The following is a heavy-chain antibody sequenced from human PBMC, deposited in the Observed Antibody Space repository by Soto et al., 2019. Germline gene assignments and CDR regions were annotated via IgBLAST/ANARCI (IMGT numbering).Heavy chain of an antibody. CDR1: GFTVSDNY. Sequence: GGSLRLSCAASGFTVSDNYMNWVRQAPGKGLEWVSVIYGGGTTDYADSAKGRFTISRDSSMNTLHLQMNSLRVEDTAVYYCAKSPGMYYYDSSGYYHYDYWGQGTLVTVSS. D-gene: IGHD3-22*01. CDR2: IYGGGTT. CDR3: AKSPGMYYYDSSGYYHYDY. V-gene: IGHV3-66*01. J-gene: IGHJ4*02.